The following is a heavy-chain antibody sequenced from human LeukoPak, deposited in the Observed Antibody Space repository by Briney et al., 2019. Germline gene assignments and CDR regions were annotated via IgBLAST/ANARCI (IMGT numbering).Heavy chain of an antibody. J-gene: IGHJ3*01. D-gene: IGHD2-2*01. Sequence: GGSLRLSCAASGLTLNYDWMTWVRQAPGKGLEWVGRIKSISDGETRDYAAPVKGRFTMSRDDPRNTVYLQMSSLKTEDTAVHYCARDRYCASSTCPGAFDLWGQGTVVTVSS. CDR3: ARDRYCASSTCPGAFDL. V-gene: IGHV3-15*01. CDR2: IKSISDGETR. CDR1: GLTLNYDW.